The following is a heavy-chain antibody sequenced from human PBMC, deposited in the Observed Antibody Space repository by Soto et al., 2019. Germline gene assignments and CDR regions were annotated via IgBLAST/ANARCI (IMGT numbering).Heavy chain of an antibody. D-gene: IGHD2-15*01. V-gene: IGHV4-34*01. CDR2: INHSGST. CDR3: ARGDVVVVAATTTNYYFDY. Sequence: QVQLQQWGAGLLKPSETLSLTCAVYGGSFSGYYWSWIRQPPGKGLEWIGEINHSGSTNYNPSLKSRVTITVDTAKNQFSRKLSYVTAADTAVYYCARGDVVVVAATTTNYYFDYWGQGTLVTVSS. CDR1: GGSFSGYY. J-gene: IGHJ4*02.